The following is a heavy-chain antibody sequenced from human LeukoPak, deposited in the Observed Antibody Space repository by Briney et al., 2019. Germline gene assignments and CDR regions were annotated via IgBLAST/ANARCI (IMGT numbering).Heavy chain of an antibody. CDR1: GFTFSTYS. CDR2: ISSSSTYI. J-gene: IGHJ4*02. V-gene: IGHV3-21*01. CDR3: ARARGTYGSGSYCDY. Sequence: GGSLRLSCVASGFTFSTYSMNWVRQAPGKGLEWVSFISSSSTYIYYADSMKGRFTISRDNGKNSLYLQMNSLRDEDTAVYYCARARGTYGSGSYCDYWGQGALVTVSS. D-gene: IGHD3-10*01.